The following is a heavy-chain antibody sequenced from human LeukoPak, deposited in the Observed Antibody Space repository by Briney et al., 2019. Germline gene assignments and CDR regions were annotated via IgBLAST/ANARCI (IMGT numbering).Heavy chain of an antibody. CDR2: ISATGGKT. J-gene: IGHJ4*02. V-gene: IGHV3-23*01. CDR3: AKEEWELLGDY. CDR1: GFTFSSYA. D-gene: IGHD1-26*01. Sequence: GGSLRLSCVASGFTFSSYAMSWVRQAPGKGLEWVSTISATGGKTFYAEPVKGRFTISRDNSKNTLYLQMNSLRAEDTAVYYCAKEEWELLGDYWGQGTLVTVSS.